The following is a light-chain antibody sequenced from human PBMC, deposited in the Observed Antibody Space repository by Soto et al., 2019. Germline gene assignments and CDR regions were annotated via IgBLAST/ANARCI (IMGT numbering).Light chain of an antibody. V-gene: IGKV3-15*01. CDR1: QSVRTK. CDR3: QQYNSWPPIT. CDR2: GAS. Sequence: EIRMSNSPATLSVSTRERATLSCRASQSVRTKLAWYQQKAGQAPRLLIYGASTRATGIPDRFSGSGSGTEFTLTISSLQSEDFAVYYCQQYNSWPPITFGQGTRLAIK. J-gene: IGKJ5*01.